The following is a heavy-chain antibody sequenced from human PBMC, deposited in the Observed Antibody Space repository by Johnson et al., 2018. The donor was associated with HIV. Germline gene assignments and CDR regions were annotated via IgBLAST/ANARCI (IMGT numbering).Heavy chain of an antibody. CDR1: GFTFRDYY. V-gene: IGHV3-66*02. J-gene: IGHJ3*02. CDR3: ARARDRSSSRDAFDI. D-gene: IGHD6-13*01. CDR2: IGTAGDT. Sequence: VQLVESGGGVVRPGRSLRLSCAASGFTFRDYYMSWIRQAPGKGLEWVSAIGTAGDTYYPGSVKGRFTISRDNSKNTLYLQMNSLRAEDTAVYYCARARDRSSSRDAFDIWGQGTMVTVSS.